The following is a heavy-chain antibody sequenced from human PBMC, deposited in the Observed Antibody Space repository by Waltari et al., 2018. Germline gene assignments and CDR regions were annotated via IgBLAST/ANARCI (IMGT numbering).Heavy chain of an antibody. Sequence: QVQLQESGPGLVKPSQTLSLTYTVSGGSISSGSYYWSWIRQPAGKGLEWIGRIYTSGSTTYNPSLKSRVTISVDTSKNQFSLKLSSVTAADTAVYYCARISMVRGYNWFDPWGQGTLVTVSS. CDR1: GGSISSGSYY. CDR3: ARISMVRGYNWFDP. CDR2: IYTSGST. V-gene: IGHV4-61*02. J-gene: IGHJ5*02. D-gene: IGHD3-10*01.